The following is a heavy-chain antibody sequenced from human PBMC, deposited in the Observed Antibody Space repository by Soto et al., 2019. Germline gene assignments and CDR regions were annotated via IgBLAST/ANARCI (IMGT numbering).Heavy chain of an antibody. Sequence: GGSLRLSCAASGFTFSSYAMSWVRQAPGKGLEWVSAISGSGGSTYYADSVKGRFTISRDNSKNTLYLQMNSLRAEDTAVYYCAKDQGGEYQPTCLDYWGQGTLVTVSS. CDR2: ISGSGGST. D-gene: IGHD2-2*01. CDR1: GFTFSSYA. V-gene: IGHV3-23*01. J-gene: IGHJ4*02. CDR3: AKDQGGEYQPTCLDY.